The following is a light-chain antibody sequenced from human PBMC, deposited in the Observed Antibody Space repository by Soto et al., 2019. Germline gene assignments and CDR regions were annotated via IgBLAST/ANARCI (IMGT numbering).Light chain of an antibody. J-gene: IGKJ4*01. Sequence: EIVLTQSPGTLSLSPGEGATLSCRASQSVSNNYLAWYQQKPGQAPRLLIYDTSNRATGIPARFSGSGSGTDFTLTVSSLEPEDFAVYYCQQRVNWPLTFGGGTKVDIK. CDR1: QSVSNNY. CDR3: QQRVNWPLT. CDR2: DTS. V-gene: IGKV3-11*01.